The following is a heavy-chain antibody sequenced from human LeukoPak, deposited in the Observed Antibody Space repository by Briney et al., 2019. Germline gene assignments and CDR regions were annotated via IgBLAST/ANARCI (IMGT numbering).Heavy chain of an antibody. D-gene: IGHD3-22*01. CDR1: GFTFDDYA. Sequence: GGSLRLSCAASGFTFDDYAMPWVRQAPGKGLEWVSGISWNSGSIVYADSVKGRFTISRDNAKNSLYLQMNSLRAEDTAVYYCARDGYYYDSSGYPLYYYYYYGMDVWGQGTTVTVSS. CDR3: ARDGYYYDSSGYPLYYYYYYGMDV. V-gene: IGHV3-9*01. CDR2: ISWNSGSI. J-gene: IGHJ6*02.